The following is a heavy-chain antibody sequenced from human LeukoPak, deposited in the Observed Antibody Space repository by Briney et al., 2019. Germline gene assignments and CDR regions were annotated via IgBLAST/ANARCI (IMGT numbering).Heavy chain of an antibody. Sequence: SETLSLTCTVSGGSISSGDYYWSWIRQPPGKGLEWIGYIYYSGSTYYNPSLKSRVTISVDTSKNQFSLKLSSVTAADTAVYYCARVGYCSSTSWVCGFEPWGQGTLVTVSS. CDR2: IYYSGST. J-gene: IGHJ5*02. CDR1: GGSISSGDYY. CDR3: ARVGYCSSTSWVCGFEP. V-gene: IGHV4-30-4*01. D-gene: IGHD2-2*01.